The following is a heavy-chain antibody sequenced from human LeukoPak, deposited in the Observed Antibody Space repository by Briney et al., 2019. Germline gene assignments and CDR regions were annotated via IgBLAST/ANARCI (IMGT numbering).Heavy chain of an antibody. CDR3: AKGVYDSSGYYYFDY. J-gene: IGHJ4*02. Sequence: GGSLRLSCAASGFTFSTYGMHWVRQAPGKGLEWVSTISVRGRSTYYADSLKGRFTISRDNSKNTLYLQMNSLGADDTAVYYCAKGVYDSSGYYYFDYWGQGTLVTVSS. CDR1: GFTFSTYG. V-gene: IGHV3-23*01. D-gene: IGHD3-22*01. CDR2: ISVRGRST.